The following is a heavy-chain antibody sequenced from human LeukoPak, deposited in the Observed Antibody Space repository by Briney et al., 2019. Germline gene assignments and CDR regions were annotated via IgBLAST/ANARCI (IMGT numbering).Heavy chain of an antibody. J-gene: IGHJ4*02. CDR1: GFVFSTYG. Sequence: GGSLRLSCAASGFVFSTYGMHWVRQAPGKGLEWVAVIWDDGSNQYYVDSVRGRFTISRDNSKNTLYLQMNSLRAEDTAVYYCAKDRYDFWSYFDYWGQGTLVTVSS. D-gene: IGHD3-3*01. CDR2: IWDDGSNQ. V-gene: IGHV3-33*06. CDR3: AKDRYDFWSYFDY.